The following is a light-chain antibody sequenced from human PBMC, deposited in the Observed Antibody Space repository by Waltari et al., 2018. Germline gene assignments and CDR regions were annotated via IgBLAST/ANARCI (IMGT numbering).Light chain of an antibody. V-gene: IGKV3-11*01. Sequence: EIVLTQSPGTLSLSPGESATLSCRARQSVDTYLAWYQKKPGQAPRLLIYDTSTRATGIPARFSGSGSGTDFTLTISSLEPEDFAVYYCQQRSSWFTFGGGTKVEV. J-gene: IGKJ4*01. CDR3: QQRSSWFT. CDR1: QSVDTY. CDR2: DTS.